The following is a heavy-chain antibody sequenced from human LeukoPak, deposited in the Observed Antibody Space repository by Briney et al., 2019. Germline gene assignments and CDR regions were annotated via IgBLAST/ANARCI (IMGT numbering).Heavy chain of an antibody. Sequence: ASVKVSCKASGYTFTGYYIHWVRQAPGQGLECMGWINPNSGGPNYAQKFQGRVTMTRDTSISTAYMELSRLISDDTAVYYCARGGSGSYFSWLDPWGQGTLVTVSS. CDR1: GYTFTGYY. D-gene: IGHD3-10*01. V-gene: IGHV1-2*02. CDR3: ARGGSGSYFSWLDP. J-gene: IGHJ5*02. CDR2: INPNSGGP.